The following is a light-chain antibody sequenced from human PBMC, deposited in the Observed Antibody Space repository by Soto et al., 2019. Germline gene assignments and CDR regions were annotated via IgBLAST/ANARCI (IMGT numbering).Light chain of an antibody. CDR3: QQYNNWPQT. Sequence: ETVMTQSPATLSVSPGERATLSCRASQSVRSNLAWYQQKLGQAPRLLIYGASSRATGIPARFSGSGSATEFTLTISSLQSEDFAVYYCQQYNNWPQTFGQGTKVDIK. J-gene: IGKJ1*01. CDR1: QSVRSN. V-gene: IGKV3-15*01. CDR2: GAS.